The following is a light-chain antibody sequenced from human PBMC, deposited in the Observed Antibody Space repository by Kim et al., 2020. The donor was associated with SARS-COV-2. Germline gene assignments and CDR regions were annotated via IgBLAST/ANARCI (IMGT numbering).Light chain of an antibody. V-gene: IGKV1-33*01. CDR2: DAS. J-gene: IGKJ2*01. Sequence: ASVGDRVTITCQASQDINIYLNWYQQKPGKAPKLLIYDASTLETGVPSRFSGSGSGTDFTFTISSLQPEDIATYYCQQYDDLPSYTFGQGTKLEI. CDR1: QDINIY. CDR3: QQYDDLPSYT.